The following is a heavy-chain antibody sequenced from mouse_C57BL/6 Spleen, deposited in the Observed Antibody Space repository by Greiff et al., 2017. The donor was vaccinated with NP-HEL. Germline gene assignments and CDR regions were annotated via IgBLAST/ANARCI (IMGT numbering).Heavy chain of an antibody. CDR1: GFTFSSYG. J-gene: IGHJ4*01. D-gene: IGHD1-1*01. V-gene: IGHV5-6*01. CDR2: ISSGGSYT. Sequence: EVQLVESGGDLVKPGGSLKLSCAASGFTFSSYGMSWVRQTPDKRLEWVATISSGGSYTYYPDSVKGRFTISRDNAKNTLYLQMSSLKSEDTSMYYCARHEAVVAYYYAMDYWGQGTLVTVSS. CDR3: ARHEAVVAYYYAMDY.